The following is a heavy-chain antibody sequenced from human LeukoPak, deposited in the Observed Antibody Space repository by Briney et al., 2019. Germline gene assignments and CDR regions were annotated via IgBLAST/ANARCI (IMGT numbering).Heavy chain of an antibody. CDR2: TNTNTGNP. CDR1: GYTFTSYA. Sequence: APVKVSCTASGYTFTSYAMNWVRQAPGQGLEWMGWTNTNTGNPTYAQGFTGRFVFSLDTSVSTAYLQIGSLKAEDTAVYYCARDWVAAAGSFDYWGQGTLVTVSA. V-gene: IGHV7-4-1*01. CDR3: ARDWVAAAGSFDY. D-gene: IGHD6-13*01. J-gene: IGHJ4*02.